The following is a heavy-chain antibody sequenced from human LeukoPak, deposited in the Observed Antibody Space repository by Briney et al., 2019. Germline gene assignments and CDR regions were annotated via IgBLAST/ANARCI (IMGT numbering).Heavy chain of an antibody. J-gene: IGHJ4*02. Sequence: PSETLSLTCAVYGGSFSGYYWSWIRQPPGKGLEWIGGISHSGSTNYNPSLKSRVTISVDTSKNQFSLKLSSVTAADTAVYYCARGQWGGYFDYWGQGTLVTVSS. V-gene: IGHV4-34*01. CDR1: GGSFSGYY. CDR2: ISHSGST. D-gene: IGHD1-26*01. CDR3: ARGQWGGYFDY.